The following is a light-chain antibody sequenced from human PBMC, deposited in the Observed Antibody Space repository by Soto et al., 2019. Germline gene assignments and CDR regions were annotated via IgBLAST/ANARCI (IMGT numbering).Light chain of an antibody. V-gene: IGKV3-15*01. J-gene: IGKJ2*01. Sequence: EIIMTQSPATLSVSPGEGATLSCRTSHSISTNLAWYQHKRGQSPRLLVYGASTRATGVPARFSGSGSGAEFTLSISSLQSEDFAVYYCQQYGISPSYTFAQGTKLEIK. CDR2: GAS. CDR3: QQYGISPSYT. CDR1: HSISTN.